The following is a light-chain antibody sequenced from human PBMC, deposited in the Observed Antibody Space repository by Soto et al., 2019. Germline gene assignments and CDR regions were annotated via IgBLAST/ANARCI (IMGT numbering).Light chain of an antibody. Sequence: EIVLTQSPGPLSLSPGERATFSCRASQSVSNSSLAWYHQKPGQAPRLLLFAASRRATGIPDTFSGSGSGTDFTLTISRLEPEDFAVYYCQVYGNSPMYTFGQGTRLELK. CDR2: AAS. CDR3: QVYGNSPMYT. J-gene: IGKJ2*01. V-gene: IGKV3-20*01. CDR1: QSVSNSS.